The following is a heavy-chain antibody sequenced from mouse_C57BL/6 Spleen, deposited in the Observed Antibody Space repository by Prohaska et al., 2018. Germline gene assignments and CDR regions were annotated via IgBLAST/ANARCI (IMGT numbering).Heavy chain of an antibody. Sequence: QVQLQQPGAELVKPGASVKLSCKASGYTFTSYWMQWVKQRPGQGLEWIGKIEPSDSHTNYNQKVKGKATLTVDTSSSTADMQLSRLTSEESAVYYCARGGESRGFAYWGQGTLVTVSA. CDR1: GYTFTSYW. V-gene: IGHV1-50*01. CDR3: ARGGESRGFAY. CDR2: IEPSDSHT. J-gene: IGHJ3*01.